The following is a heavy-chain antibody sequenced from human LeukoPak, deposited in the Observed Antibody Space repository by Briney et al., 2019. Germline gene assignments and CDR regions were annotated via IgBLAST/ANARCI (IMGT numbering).Heavy chain of an antibody. CDR3: AKRTLWFGELF. J-gene: IGHJ4*02. CDR2: ISGSGGST. V-gene: IGHV3-23*01. Sequence: GGSLRLSRAASGFTFSSYAMSWVRQAPGKGLEWVSAISGSGGSTYYADSVKGRFTISRDNSKNTLYLQMNSLRAEDTAVYYCAKRTLWFGELFRGQGTLVTVSS. D-gene: IGHD3-10*01. CDR1: GFTFSSYA.